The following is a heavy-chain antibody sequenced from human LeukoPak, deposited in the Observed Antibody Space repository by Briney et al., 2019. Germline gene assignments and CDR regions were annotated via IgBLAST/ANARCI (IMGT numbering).Heavy chain of an antibody. CDR3: AREGEAVAGTDY. CDR1: GFTFSSYA. J-gene: IGHJ4*02. Sequence: GGSLRLSCAASGFTFSSYAMSWVRQAPGKGLEWVAFIRNDGSNKNYADSVKGRFTISRDNSKNTLYLQMNSLRAEDTAVYYCAREGEAVAGTDYWGQGTLVTVSS. D-gene: IGHD6-19*01. V-gene: IGHV3-30*02. CDR2: IRNDGSNK.